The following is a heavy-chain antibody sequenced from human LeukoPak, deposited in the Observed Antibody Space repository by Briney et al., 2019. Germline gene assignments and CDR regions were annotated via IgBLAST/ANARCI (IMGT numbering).Heavy chain of an antibody. Sequence: ASVSVSFKGCRYTFSRYDINWVRQAPGQGGEGMGWMNPNTGNTVYAPKFQGRVTLTRDTSISTAYMELRGLRSEDTAVYYCARLSETPDYYGSGRYLYLRYWGQGTRVTVSS. CDR1: RYTFSRYD. CDR2: MNPNTGNT. J-gene: IGHJ4*02. CDR3: ARLSETPDYYGSGRYLYLRY. V-gene: IGHV1-8*01. D-gene: IGHD3-10*01.